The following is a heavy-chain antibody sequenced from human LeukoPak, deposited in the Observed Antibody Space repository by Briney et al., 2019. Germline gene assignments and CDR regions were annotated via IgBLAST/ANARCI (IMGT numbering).Heavy chain of an antibody. J-gene: IGHJ5*02. D-gene: IGHD6-13*01. CDR2: IYTSGST. CDR3: ARDYSSSWFNDWFDP. Sequence: SETLSLTCTVSGGSISSYYWSWIRQPAGKGLEWIGRIYTSGSTNYNPSLKSRVTMSVETSKNQFSLKLSSVTAADTAVDYCARDYSSSWFNDWFDPWGQGTLVTVSS. CDR1: GGSISSYY. V-gene: IGHV4-4*07.